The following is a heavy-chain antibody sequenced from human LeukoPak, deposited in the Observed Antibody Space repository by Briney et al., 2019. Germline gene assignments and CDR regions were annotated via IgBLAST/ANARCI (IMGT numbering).Heavy chain of an antibody. D-gene: IGHD1-20*01. CDR2: ISGSGYTT. J-gene: IGHJ4*02. CDR3: AKDAYNWKYYFDC. V-gene: IGHV3-23*01. Sequence: PGGSLRLSCAASGFTFSSYAMSWARQAPGKGLEWVSSISGSGYTTYYLDSVKGRFTTSRDNSKNTLYLQMNNLRAEDTALYYCAKDAYNWKYYFDCWGQGTLVTVSS. CDR1: GFTFSSYA.